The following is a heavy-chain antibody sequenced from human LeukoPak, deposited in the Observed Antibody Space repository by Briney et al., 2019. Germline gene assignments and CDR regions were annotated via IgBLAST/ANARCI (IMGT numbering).Heavy chain of an antibody. CDR2: VGTGADT. Sequence: GGSLRLSCLASGFTFSIYAMDWVRQAPGQGLKWVSAVGTGADTYYADSVRGRFTISRDNSKNTLYLQMDSLGAEDTAIYYCTRKTPGRAPFDYWGQGTLVTVSS. D-gene: IGHD2-15*01. CDR1: GFTFSIYA. V-gene: IGHV3-23*01. J-gene: IGHJ4*02. CDR3: TRKTPGRAPFDY.